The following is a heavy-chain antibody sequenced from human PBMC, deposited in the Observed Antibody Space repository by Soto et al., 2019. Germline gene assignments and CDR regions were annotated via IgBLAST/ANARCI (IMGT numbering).Heavy chain of an antibody. CDR3: AREEVEQYELLFGYWFDP. J-gene: IGHJ5*02. CDR1: GGTFSSYA. CDR2: IIPIFGTA. V-gene: IGHV1-69*13. Sequence: SVKVSCKASGGTFSSYAISWVRQAPGQGLEWMGGIIPIFGTANYAQKFQGRVTITADESTSTAYMELSSLRSEDTAVYYCAREEVEQYELLFGYWFDPWGQGTQVTVSS. D-gene: IGHD2-2*01.